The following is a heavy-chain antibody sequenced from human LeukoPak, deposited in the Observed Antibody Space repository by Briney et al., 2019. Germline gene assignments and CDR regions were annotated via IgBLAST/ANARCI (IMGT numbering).Heavy chain of an antibody. CDR3: ARDLTGDAYFDY. V-gene: IGHV3-66*01. Sequence: QSGGSLRLSCAASGFTVSSNYMAWVRQPPAKGLEWVSILYSAGFTYYADSVKGRFAISRDNSKNTLYLQMNSLRAEDTAVFYCARDLTGDAYFDYWGQGTLATVSS. CDR2: LYSAGFT. D-gene: IGHD7-27*01. CDR1: GFTVSSNY. J-gene: IGHJ4*02.